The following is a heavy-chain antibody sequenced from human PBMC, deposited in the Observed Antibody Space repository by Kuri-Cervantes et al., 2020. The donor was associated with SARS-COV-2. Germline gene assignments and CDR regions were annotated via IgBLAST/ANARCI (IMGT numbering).Heavy chain of an antibody. V-gene: IGHV1-18*04. CDR3: ARLVAGTGGFWYYYYGMDV. Sequence: ASVKVSCKASGYTFTNYYMNWVRQAPGQGLEWMGWISAYNGNTNYAQKLQGRVTMTTDTSTSTAYMELRSLRSDDTAVYYCARLVAGTGGFWYYYYGMDVWAQGTTVTVSS. D-gene: IGHD6-19*01. CDR2: ISAYNGNT. CDR1: GYTFTNYY. J-gene: IGHJ6*02.